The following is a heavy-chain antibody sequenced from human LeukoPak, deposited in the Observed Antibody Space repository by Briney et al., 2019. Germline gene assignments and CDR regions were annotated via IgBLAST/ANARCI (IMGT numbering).Heavy chain of an antibody. V-gene: IGHV4-31*03. J-gene: IGHJ1*01. Sequence: SQTLSLTCTVSGGSISSGGYYWSWIRQHPGKXXXXXXXIHYSGSTYYNPSLKSRVTISVDTSKNQFSLKLSSVTAADTAVYYCARAVVVVAATPYFQHWGQGTLVTVSS. D-gene: IGHD2-15*01. CDR1: GGSISSGGYY. CDR3: ARAVVVVAATPYFQH. CDR2: IHYSGST.